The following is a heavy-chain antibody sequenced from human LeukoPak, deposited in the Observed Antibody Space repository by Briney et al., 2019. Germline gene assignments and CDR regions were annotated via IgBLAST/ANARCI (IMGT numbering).Heavy chain of an antibody. J-gene: IGHJ5*02. CDR2: IYHSGST. Sequence: SETLSLTCTVSGGSISSAGYYWGWIRQPPGKGLEWIGYIYHSGSTYYNPSLKSRVTISVDTSKNQFSLKLSSVTAADTAVYYCARQVLLTYDFWSGYYCWFDPWGQGTLVTVSS. CDR3: ARQVLLTYDFWSGYYCWFDP. D-gene: IGHD3-3*01. CDR1: GGSISSAGYY. V-gene: IGHV4-39*01.